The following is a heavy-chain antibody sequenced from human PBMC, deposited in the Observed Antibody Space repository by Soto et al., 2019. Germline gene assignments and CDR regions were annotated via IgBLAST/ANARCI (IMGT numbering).Heavy chain of an antibody. CDR3: ARDGDYYDSSGFQRDDHYYGMDV. CDR2: IIPMLGIA. V-gene: IGHV1-69*01. D-gene: IGHD3-22*01. Sequence: QVQLVQSGAEVKKPGSSVKVSCQASGGSFSDYAISWVRQAPGQGLEWMGGIIPMLGIADNAQKFQGRVIITADEYTSTVYMELSSLRSEDTAVYSCARDGDYYDSSGFQRDDHYYGMDVWSQGTTVTVAS. J-gene: IGHJ6*02. CDR1: GGSFSDYA.